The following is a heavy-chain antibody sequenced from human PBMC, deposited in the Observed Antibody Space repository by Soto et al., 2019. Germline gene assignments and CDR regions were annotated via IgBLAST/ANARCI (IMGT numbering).Heavy chain of an antibody. CDR1: GFTFSDHY. Sequence: EVPLVESGGGLVQPGGSLRLSCAASGFTFSDHYMDWVRQAPGKGLEWVGRTRNKANSYTTEYAASVKGRFTISRDDSKNSLYLQMNSLKTEDTAVYYCALSQYYYSLALRPWGQGTLVTVSS. J-gene: IGHJ5*02. CDR3: ALSQYYYSLALRP. CDR2: TRNKANSYTT. D-gene: IGHD3-10*01. V-gene: IGHV3-72*01.